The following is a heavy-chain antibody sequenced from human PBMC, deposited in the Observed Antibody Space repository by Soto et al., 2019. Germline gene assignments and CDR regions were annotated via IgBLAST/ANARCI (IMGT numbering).Heavy chain of an antibody. CDR3: PRAQKAYGMDV. Sequence: SQTRSHTRRVSGGYYSSDSFLWSWVRHVRWKGLEWIRYLNSSGSTYYNPPLRRRITMSVDTSKNQLSLNLSSVTAADTAVYYFPRAQKAYGMDVWAQWSTVSV. V-gene: IGHV4-31*03. J-gene: IGHJ6*02. CDR2: LNSSGST. CDR1: GGYYSSDSFL.